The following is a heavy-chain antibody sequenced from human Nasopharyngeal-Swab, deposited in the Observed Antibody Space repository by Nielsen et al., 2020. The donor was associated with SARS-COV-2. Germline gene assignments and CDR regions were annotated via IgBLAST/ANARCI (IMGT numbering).Heavy chain of an antibody. D-gene: IGHD3-3*01. CDR2: TYYRSKWYN. J-gene: IGHJ4*02. Sequence: SQTLSLTCAISGVSVSSNSAAWNWIRQSPSRGLEWLGRTYYRSKWYNDYAVSVKSRITINPDTSKNQFSLQLNSVTPEDTAVYYCAREFRRVTIFGVVFRGFDYWGQGTLVTVSS. V-gene: IGHV6-1*01. CDR3: AREFRRVTIFGVVFRGFDY. CDR1: GVSVSSNSAA.